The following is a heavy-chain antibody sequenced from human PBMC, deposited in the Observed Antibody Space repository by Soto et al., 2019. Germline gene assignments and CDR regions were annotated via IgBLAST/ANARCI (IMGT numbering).Heavy chain of an antibody. D-gene: IGHD6-6*01. CDR1: GYTFTGYY. J-gene: IGHJ3*02. CDR2: INPNSGGT. CDR3: ARDWGYSSSSPAFDI. Sequence: AASVKVSCKASGYTFTGYYMHWVRQAPGQGLEWMGWINPNSGGTNYAQKFQGWVTMARDTSISTAYMELSRLRSDDTAVYYCARDWGYSSSSPAFDIWGQGTMVTVSS. V-gene: IGHV1-2*04.